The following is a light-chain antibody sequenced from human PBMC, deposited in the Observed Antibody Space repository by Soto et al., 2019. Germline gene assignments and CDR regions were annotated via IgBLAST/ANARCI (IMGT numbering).Light chain of an antibody. CDR2: SND. CDR1: SSNIGSNS. J-gene: IGLJ1*01. CDR3: AAWDDSLNGYV. V-gene: IGLV1-44*01. Sequence: QSVLTQPRSAYETPAQRVTISCSGSSSNIGSNSVNWYQQLPGTAPKLLIYSNDRRPSGVPDRFSGSKSGTSASLAISGLQSEDEADYYCAAWDDSLNGYVFGTGTKVTVL.